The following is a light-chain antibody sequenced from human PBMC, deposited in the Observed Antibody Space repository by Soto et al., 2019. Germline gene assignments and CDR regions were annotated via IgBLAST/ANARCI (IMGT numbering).Light chain of an antibody. J-gene: IGLJ3*02. Sequence: QTVVTQEPSFSVSPGRTVTLTCGLSSGSVSTNSYPTWYQQTPGQAPRTLIYSTDTRSSGVPDRFSGFILGNKAALNITGGQAEDESDYYCALYMGRGVWVFGGGTKLTVL. CDR3: ALYMGRGVWV. V-gene: IGLV8-61*01. CDR1: SGSVSTNSY. CDR2: STD.